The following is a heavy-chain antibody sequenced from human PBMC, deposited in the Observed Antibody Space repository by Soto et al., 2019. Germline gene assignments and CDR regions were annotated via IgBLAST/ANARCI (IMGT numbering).Heavy chain of an antibody. Sequence: NPSETLSLTCVVSGGSISGSHWWSWVRQFPGMGLEWIGEVYHSGPTNYNPSFKSRVTLSADKSKNQLSLKLTSVTAADTAVYYCARASRGELSYDAFDIWGQGTMVTVSS. D-gene: IGHD3-16*02. CDR2: VYHSGPT. CDR1: GGSISGSHW. V-gene: IGHV4-4*02. J-gene: IGHJ3*02. CDR3: ARASRGELSYDAFDI.